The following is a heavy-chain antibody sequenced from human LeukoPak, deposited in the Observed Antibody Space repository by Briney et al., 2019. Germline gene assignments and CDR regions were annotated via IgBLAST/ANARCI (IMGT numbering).Heavy chain of an antibody. CDR2: TSGNGSPI. J-gene: IGHJ4*02. Sequence: GSLRLACAASGFTFSSYEMNWVRPAPGQWLEWDSYTSGNGSPIYYADSVTGRFTISTDNSRTALLLQWSSLRADDTAVYYCARDPEFSYGYYFDYWGQGTLVTVSS. CDR1: GFTFSSYE. D-gene: IGHD5-18*01. V-gene: IGHV3-48*03. CDR3: ARDPEFSYGYYFDY.